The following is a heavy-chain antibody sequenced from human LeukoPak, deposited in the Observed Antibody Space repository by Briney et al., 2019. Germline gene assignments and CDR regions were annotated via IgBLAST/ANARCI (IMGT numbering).Heavy chain of an antibody. CDR1: GGTFSSYA. D-gene: IGHD4-17*01. Sequence: GASVKVSCKASGGTFSSYAISWVRQAPGQGLEWMGRITPILGIANYAQKFQGRVTITADKSTSTAYMELSSLRSEDTAVYYCARVNPYGHSAFDIWGQGTMVTVSS. J-gene: IGHJ3*02. V-gene: IGHV1-69*04. CDR3: ARVNPYGHSAFDI. CDR2: ITPILGIA.